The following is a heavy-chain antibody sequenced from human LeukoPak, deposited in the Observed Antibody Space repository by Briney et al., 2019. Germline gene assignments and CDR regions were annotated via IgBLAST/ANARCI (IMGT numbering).Heavy chain of an antibody. CDR2: INAGNGNT. Sequence: ASVKVSCKASGYTFTSYAMHWVRQAPGRRLEWMGWINAGNGNTKYSQKFQGRVTITRDTSASTAYMELSSLRSEDTAVYYCARPLPDLWFGDHIGFDPWGQGTLVTVSS. CDR3: ARPLPDLWFGDHIGFDP. V-gene: IGHV1-3*01. D-gene: IGHD3-10*01. CDR1: GYTFTSYA. J-gene: IGHJ5*02.